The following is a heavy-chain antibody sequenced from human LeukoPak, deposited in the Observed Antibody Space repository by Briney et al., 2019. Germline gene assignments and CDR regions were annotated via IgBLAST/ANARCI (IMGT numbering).Heavy chain of an antibody. V-gene: IGHV3-21*01. CDR3: AELGITMIGGV. D-gene: IGHD3-10*02. Sequence: GGSLRLSCAASGFAFSSYGMHWVRQSPGKGLEWISCINSAGTSTFYADSVKGRFTISRDNAKNSLYLQMNSLRAEDTAVYYCAELGITMIGGVWGKGTTVTISS. CDR1: GFAFSSYG. CDR2: INSAGTST. J-gene: IGHJ6*04.